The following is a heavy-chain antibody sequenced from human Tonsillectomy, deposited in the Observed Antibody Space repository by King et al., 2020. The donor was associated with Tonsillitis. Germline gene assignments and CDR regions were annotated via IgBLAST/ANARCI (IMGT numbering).Heavy chain of an antibody. CDR1: GFTFSSCV. CDR2: ISGSSGNI. D-gene: IGHD3-10*01. Sequence: EVQLVESGGGLVQPGGSLRLSCAASGFTFSSCVMGWVRQAPGKGLEWVSAISGSSGNIYYADSVKGRFTISSDTSKNTVYLQMNSLRAEDTALYYCAKYDSGRYLDYWGQGTLVTVSS. V-gene: IGHV3-23*04. CDR3: AKYDSGRYLDY. J-gene: IGHJ4*02.